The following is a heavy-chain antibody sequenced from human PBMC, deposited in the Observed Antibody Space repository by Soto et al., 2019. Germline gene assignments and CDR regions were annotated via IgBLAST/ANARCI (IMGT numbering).Heavy chain of an antibody. CDR1: GFTFSSYG. V-gene: IGHV3-33*01. J-gene: IGHJ4*02. D-gene: IGHD2-15*01. Sequence: GGSLRLSCAASGFTFSSYGMHWVRQAPCKGLEWVAVIWYDGSNKYYADSVKGRFTISRDNSKNTLYLQMNSLRAEDTVVYYCARDPAYCSGGSCYSGVHYWGQGTLVTVYS. CDR3: ARDPAYCSGGSCYSGVHY. CDR2: IWYDGSNK.